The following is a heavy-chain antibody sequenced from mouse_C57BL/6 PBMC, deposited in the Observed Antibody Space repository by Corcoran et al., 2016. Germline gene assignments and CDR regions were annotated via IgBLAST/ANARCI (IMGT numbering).Heavy chain of an antibody. Sequence: QIQLVQSGPELKKPGETVKISCKASGYTFTTYGMSWVKQAPGKGLKWMGWINTYSGVPTYADDFKGRFAFSLETSASTAYLQINNLKNEDTATYCCAREGYYGSSHWYFDVCGTGTTVTVSS. CDR1: GYTFTTYG. D-gene: IGHD1-1*01. CDR3: AREGYYGSSHWYFDV. CDR2: INTYSGVP. J-gene: IGHJ1*03. V-gene: IGHV9-3*01.